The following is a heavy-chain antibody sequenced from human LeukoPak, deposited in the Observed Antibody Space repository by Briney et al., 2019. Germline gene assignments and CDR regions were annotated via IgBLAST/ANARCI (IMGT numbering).Heavy chain of an antibody. CDR1: GGSFSGYY. V-gene: IGHV4-34*01. D-gene: IGHD2-15*01. CDR3: ARAPGGGYCSGGSCPWRGRYYMDV. Sequence: PSETLSLTCAVYGGSFSGYYWSWIRQPPGKGLEWLGEINHSGSTNYNPSLKSRVTISVDTSKNQFSLKLSSVTAADTAVYYCARAPGGGYCSGGSCPWRGRYYMDVWGKGTTVTVSS. CDR2: INHSGST. J-gene: IGHJ6*03.